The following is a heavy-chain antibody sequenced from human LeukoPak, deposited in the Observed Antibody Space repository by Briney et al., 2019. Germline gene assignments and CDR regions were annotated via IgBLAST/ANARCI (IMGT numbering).Heavy chain of an antibody. CDR1: GGSPSSYI. J-gene: IGHJ4*02. CDR3: ARGQYSGSCFDN. CDR2: IYYSGST. V-gene: IGHV4-59*01. D-gene: IGHD1-26*01. Sequence: SETLSLTCTVSGGSPSSYIWSWIRHPPGKKLEWIGYIYYSGSTNYNPSLKSRVTILVDTSKNQFSLKVSSVTAADTAVYYCARGQYSGSCFDNWGQGSPVTVSS.